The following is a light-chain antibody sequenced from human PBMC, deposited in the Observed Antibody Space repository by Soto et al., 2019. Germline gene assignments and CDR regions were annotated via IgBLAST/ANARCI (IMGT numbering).Light chain of an antibody. V-gene: IGKV1-12*01. CDR1: QDINSW. CDR2: IAS. J-gene: IGKJ4*02. CDR3: QQSNTFPLA. Sequence: DIKMTQSPSSVSASVGDRVTSASRASQDINSWVTWYQQKPGKAPKVLIYIASRLQSGVPSRFSGRGSGTDFSLTISNLQPEDGATYFCQQSNTFPLAVGGGTKVDI.